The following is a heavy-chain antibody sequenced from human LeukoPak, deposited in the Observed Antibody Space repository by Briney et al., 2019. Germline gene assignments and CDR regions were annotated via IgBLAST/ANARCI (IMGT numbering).Heavy chain of an antibody. V-gene: IGHV4-59*12. Sequence: PPETLSLTCTVSGGSISSYYWSWIRQPPGKGLEWIGYIYDSGSTNYNPSLKSRVTISVDTSKNQFSLKLSSVTAADTAVYYCARGGAGRDYGDYYYGMDVWGQGTTVTVSS. D-gene: IGHD4-17*01. CDR2: IYDSGST. J-gene: IGHJ6*02. CDR1: GGSISSYY. CDR3: ARGGAGRDYGDYYYGMDV.